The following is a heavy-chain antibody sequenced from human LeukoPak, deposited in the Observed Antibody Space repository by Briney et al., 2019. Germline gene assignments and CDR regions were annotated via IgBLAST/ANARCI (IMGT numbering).Heavy chain of an antibody. CDR1: GGTFSSYA. CDR3: ARDHTRGGFLEWLSDYYYYMDV. CDR2: IIPIFGTA. V-gene: IGHV1-69*01. Sequence: SVKVSCKASGGTFSSYAISWVRQAPGQGLEWMGGIIPIFGTANYAQKFQGRVTITADESTSTAYMELSSLRSEDTAVYYCARDHTRGGFLEWLSDYYYYMDVWGKGTTVTVSS. D-gene: IGHD3-3*01. J-gene: IGHJ6*03.